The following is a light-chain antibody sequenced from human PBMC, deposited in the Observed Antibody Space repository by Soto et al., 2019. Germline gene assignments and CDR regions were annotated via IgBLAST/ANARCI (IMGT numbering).Light chain of an antibody. CDR2: DAS. J-gene: IGKJ4*01. CDR3: QQRRNWPLT. V-gene: IGKV3-11*01. Sequence: EIVLTQSPATLSLSPGERATLSCRASQSVSSYLAWYQQKPRQAPRLLIYDASNNATGIPARFSGSASGTDFTLTISSLEPEAFAVYYCQQRRNWPLTFGGGTKVEIK. CDR1: QSVSSY.